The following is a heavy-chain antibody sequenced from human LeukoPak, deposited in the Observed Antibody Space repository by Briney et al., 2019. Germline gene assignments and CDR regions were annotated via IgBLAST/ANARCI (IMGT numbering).Heavy chain of an antibody. CDR2: VYFTGST. V-gene: IGHV4-39*02. Sequence: SETLSLTCTVSGDSISSTSHYWDWIRQPPGTGPEWIGNVYFTGSTYYSPSLKSRVTISVDRSNNQFSLKLSSVTAADTAVYYCAREGRAGIQLWFVFDPWGQGTLVTVSS. CDR3: AREGRAGIQLWFVFDP. D-gene: IGHD5-18*01. J-gene: IGHJ5*02. CDR1: GDSISSTSHY.